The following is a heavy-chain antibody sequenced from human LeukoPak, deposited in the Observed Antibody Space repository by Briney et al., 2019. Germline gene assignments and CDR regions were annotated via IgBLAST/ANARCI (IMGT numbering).Heavy chain of an antibody. Sequence: SSETLSLTCTVSGGSISSYYWSWIRQPPGKGLEWIGYIYYSGSTNYNPSLKSRVTISVDTSKNQFSLKLSSVTAADTAVYYCARGPEPPRYYYYYYYMDVWGKGTTVTVSS. CDR1: GGSISSYY. V-gene: IGHV4-59*12. CDR3: ARGPEPPRYYYYYYYMDV. D-gene: IGHD1-14*01. J-gene: IGHJ6*03. CDR2: IYYSGST.